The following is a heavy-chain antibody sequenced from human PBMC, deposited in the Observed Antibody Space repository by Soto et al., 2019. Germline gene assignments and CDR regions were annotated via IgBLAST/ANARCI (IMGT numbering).Heavy chain of an antibody. CDR1: GFTFSSYA. Sequence: GGSLRLSCAASGFTFSSYAMSWVRQAPGKGLEWVSAISGSGGSTYYADSVKGRFTISRDNSKNTLYLQMNSLRAEDTAVHYCAKDRGPSSSSVSRYFDYWGQGTLVTVSS. D-gene: IGHD6-6*01. CDR2: ISGSGGST. J-gene: IGHJ4*02. V-gene: IGHV3-23*01. CDR3: AKDRGPSSSSVSRYFDY.